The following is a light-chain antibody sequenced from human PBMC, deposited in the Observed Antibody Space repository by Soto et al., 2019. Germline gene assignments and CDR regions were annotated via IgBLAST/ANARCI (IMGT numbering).Light chain of an antibody. CDR2: GVS. Sequence: EIVMTQSPGTLSVSPGERATLSCRASQSVSVNLAWYQQKPGQAPRLLIYGVSTRATGIPARFSGSESGTEFTLTISSLQSEDFAVYYCHQRSNWPRTFGGGTKVDIK. V-gene: IGKV3-15*01. J-gene: IGKJ4*01. CDR3: HQRSNWPRT. CDR1: QSVSVN.